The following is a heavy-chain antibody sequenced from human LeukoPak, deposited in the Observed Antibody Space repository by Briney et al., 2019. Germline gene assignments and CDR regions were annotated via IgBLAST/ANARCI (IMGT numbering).Heavy chain of an antibody. J-gene: IGHJ4*02. D-gene: IGHD6-25*01. V-gene: IGHV3-23*01. CDR1: GFTLSSYA. CDR3: ARSLSSRSSGPRRPYYFDS. CDR2: ISSSGGST. Sequence: GGSLRLSCAASGFTLSSYAMSWVRQAPGKGLQWVSGISSSGGSTYYVDSVKGRFTISTDNSKNTLYLQMNSLRAEDTAVYYCARSLSSRSSGPRRPYYFDSWGQGTLVTVSS.